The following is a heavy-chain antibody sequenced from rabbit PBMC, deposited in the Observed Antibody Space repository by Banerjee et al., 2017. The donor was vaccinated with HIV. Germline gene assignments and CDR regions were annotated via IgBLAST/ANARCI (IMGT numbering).Heavy chain of an antibody. D-gene: IGHD4-2*01. CDR3: ARNLRYVGSVGYSGGTRLDL. V-gene: IGHV1S45*01. CDR1: GSTLSRYY. CDR2: VDAGSSVST. J-gene: IGHJ3*01. Sequence: QEQLVESGGGLVQPEGSLTLTCTASGSTLSRYYMCWVRQAPGKGLEWIACVDAGSSVSTWYASWAKGRFTISKTSSTAVTLQVTSLTAADTATYFCARNLRYVGSVGYSGGTRLDLWGPGTLVTVS.